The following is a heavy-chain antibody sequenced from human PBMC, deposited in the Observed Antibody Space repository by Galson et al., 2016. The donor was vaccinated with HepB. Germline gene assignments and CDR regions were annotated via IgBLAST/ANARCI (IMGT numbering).Heavy chain of an antibody. J-gene: IGHJ4*02. CDR3: ARQGMIQAAGIDD. D-gene: IGHD5-18*01. Sequence: QSGAEVKKPGESLKISCKGSGYTFTNYWIGWVRQMPGKGLEWMGIIYPGDSDTRYSPSFQGQVTISADKSTSTAYLQWSSLKASDSAMYYCARQGMIQAAGIDDGGQGAMVTVSS. CDR2: IYPGDSDT. V-gene: IGHV5-51*01. CDR1: GYTFTNYW.